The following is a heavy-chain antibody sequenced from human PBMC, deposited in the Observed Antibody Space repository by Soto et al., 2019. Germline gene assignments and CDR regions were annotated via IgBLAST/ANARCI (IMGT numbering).Heavy chain of an antibody. Sequence: ASVKVSCQASGYTFTSYDINWVRQATGQGLEWMGWMNPNSGNTGYAQKFQGRVTMTRNTSISTAYMELSSLRSEDTAVYYCARGALVVVAADDAFDIWGQGTMVTVSS. D-gene: IGHD2-15*01. CDR3: ARGALVVVAADDAFDI. CDR2: MNPNSGNT. CDR1: GYTFTSYD. V-gene: IGHV1-8*01. J-gene: IGHJ3*02.